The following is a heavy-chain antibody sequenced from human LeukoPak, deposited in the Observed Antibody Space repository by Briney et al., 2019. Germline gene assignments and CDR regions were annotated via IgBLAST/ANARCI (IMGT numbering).Heavy chain of an antibody. J-gene: IGHJ4*02. CDR1: GGSISSSSYY. D-gene: IGHD3-10*01. Sequence: SETLSLTCTVSGGSISSSSYYWGWIRQPPGKGLEWIGTIYYSGSTYYNPSLKSRVTISVDTSKNQFSLKLSSVTAADTAVYSCAGFAFFRGVITFDYWGQGTLVTVSS. CDR2: IYYSGST. CDR3: AGFAFFRGVITFDY. V-gene: IGHV4-39*07.